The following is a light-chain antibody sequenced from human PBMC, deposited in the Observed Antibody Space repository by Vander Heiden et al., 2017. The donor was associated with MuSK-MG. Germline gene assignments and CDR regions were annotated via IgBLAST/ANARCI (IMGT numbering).Light chain of an antibody. CDR2: GAS. CDR3: QQHKNWPPWT. J-gene: IGKJ1*01. CDR1: QSVSSN. Sequence: ERATLSCRASQSVSSNLAWYQQKPGQAPRLLIYGASTRDTGIPARFSGSGSGTEFTLTISSRQSEDFAVYYCQQHKNWPPWTFGQGTKVEIK. V-gene: IGKV3-15*01.